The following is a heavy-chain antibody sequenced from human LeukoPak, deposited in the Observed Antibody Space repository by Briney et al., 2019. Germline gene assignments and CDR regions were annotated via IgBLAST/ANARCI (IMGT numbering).Heavy chain of an antibody. V-gene: IGHV1-18*01. Sequence: ASVKVSCKASGYTFTSYGISWVRQAPGQGLEWMGWISAYNGNTNYAQKLQGRVTMTTDTSTSTAYMELRSLRSDVTAVHYCARDGTGDYDPQFDYWGQGTLVTVSS. CDR2: ISAYNGNT. CDR3: ARDGTGDYDPQFDY. D-gene: IGHD4-17*01. CDR1: GYTFTSYG. J-gene: IGHJ4*02.